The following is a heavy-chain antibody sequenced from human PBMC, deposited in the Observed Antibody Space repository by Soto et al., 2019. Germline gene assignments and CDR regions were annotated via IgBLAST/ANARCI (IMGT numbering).Heavy chain of an antibody. J-gene: IGHJ3*02. CDR3: ASLDSSGYYYAFDI. CDR1: GFTFSSYS. D-gene: IGHD3-22*01. Sequence: GGSLRLSCAASGFTFSSYSMNWVRQAPGKGLEWVSYISSSSSTIYYADSVKGRFTISRDNAKNSLYLQMNSLRDEDTAVYSGASLDSSGYYYAFDIWGQGTMVTVSS. CDR2: ISSSSSTI. V-gene: IGHV3-48*02.